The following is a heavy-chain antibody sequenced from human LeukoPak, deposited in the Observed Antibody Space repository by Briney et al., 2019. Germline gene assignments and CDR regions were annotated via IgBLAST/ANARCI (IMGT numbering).Heavy chain of an antibody. J-gene: IGHJ4*02. D-gene: IGHD3-3*02. CDR2: IEQDGSGK. CDR3: ATLAGVSRFDS. CDR1: GFTVSSNY. V-gene: IGHV3-7*01. Sequence: GGSLRLSCAASGFTVSSNYMSWVRQAPGKGLEWVANIEQDGSGKDYLDSVKGRFTISRDNAEKSLYLQMNSLRAEDTAVYYCATLAGVSRFDSWGQGTLVTVSS.